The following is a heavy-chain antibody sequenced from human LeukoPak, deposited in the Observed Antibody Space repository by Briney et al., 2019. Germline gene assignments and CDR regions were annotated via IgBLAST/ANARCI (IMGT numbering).Heavy chain of an antibody. CDR3: ARGGDILTGTTPWFDP. J-gene: IGHJ5*02. CDR1: GGSISSYY. CDR2: IYYSGST. D-gene: IGHD3-9*01. Sequence: ASETLSLTCTVSGGSISSYYWSWIRQPPGKGREWIGYIYYSGSTNYNPSLKSRVTISVDTSKNQFSLKLSSVTAADTAVYYCARGGDILTGTTPWFDPWGQGTLVTVSS. V-gene: IGHV4-59*01.